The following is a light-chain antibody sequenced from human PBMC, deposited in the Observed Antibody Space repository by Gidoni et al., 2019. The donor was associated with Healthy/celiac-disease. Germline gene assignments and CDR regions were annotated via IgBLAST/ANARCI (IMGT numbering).Light chain of an antibody. CDR1: QSISSY. CDR3: QQSYSTPPWT. CDR2: A. J-gene: IGKJ1*01. Sequence: DIQMTQSPSSLSASVGDRVTITCRASQSISSYLNWYQQKPGKAPKLLIYAASRFSGSGSGTDFTLTISSLQPEDVATYYCQQSYSTPPWTFGQGTKVEIK. V-gene: IGKV1-39*01.